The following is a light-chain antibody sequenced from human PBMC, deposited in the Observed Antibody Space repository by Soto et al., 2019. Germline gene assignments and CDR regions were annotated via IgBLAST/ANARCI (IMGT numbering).Light chain of an antibody. CDR3: SSYTSSSTRV. CDR1: SSDVGRYNY. Sequence: QSVLTQPASVSGSPGQSITISCTGTSSDVGRYNYVSWYQQHPGKAPKLMIYEVSNRPSGVSNRFSGSKSGNTASLTISGLQAEDEADYYCSSYTSSSTRVFGGETKLTVL. J-gene: IGLJ3*02. CDR2: EVS. V-gene: IGLV2-14*01.